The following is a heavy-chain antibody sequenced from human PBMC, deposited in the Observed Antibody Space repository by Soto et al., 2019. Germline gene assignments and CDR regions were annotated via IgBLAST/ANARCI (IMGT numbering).Heavy chain of an antibody. Sequence: PSETLSLTCTVSGGSISSYYWSWIRQPPGKGLEWIGYIYYSGSTNYNPSLKSRVTISVDTSKNQFSLKLSSVTAADTAVYYWARVATNTFDYWGQGTLVTVSS. CDR2: IYYSGST. CDR3: ARVATNTFDY. V-gene: IGHV4-59*01. D-gene: IGHD5-12*01. J-gene: IGHJ4*02. CDR1: GGSISSYY.